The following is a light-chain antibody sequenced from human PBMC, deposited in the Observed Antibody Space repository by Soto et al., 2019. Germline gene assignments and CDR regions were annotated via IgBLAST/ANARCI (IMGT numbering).Light chain of an antibody. CDR1: KSVSRD. V-gene: IGKV3-15*01. CDR3: HQYHNWPLT. CDR2: DAS. J-gene: IGKJ4*01. Sequence: EIVLTQSPATLALSRGERTALSCRASKSVSRDLAWYQQKPGQAPRLLIYDASNRATGIPARFSGSGSGTEFTLTISSLQSEDFAVYYCHQYHNWPLTFGGGTKVDI.